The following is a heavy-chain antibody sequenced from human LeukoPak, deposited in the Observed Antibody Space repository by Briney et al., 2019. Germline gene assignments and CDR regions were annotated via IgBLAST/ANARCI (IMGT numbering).Heavy chain of an antibody. Sequence: SVKVSCKASGFTFTNFPMQWVRQARGQRLEWIGWIVVGSGNTNYAQKFQERVTVTRDMSTSTAYMELSSLRSEDTAVYYCAADRGSDDAFDIWGQGTVVTVSS. CDR2: IVVGSGNT. CDR3: AADRGSDDAFDI. V-gene: IGHV1-58*02. J-gene: IGHJ3*02. CDR1: GFTFTNFP. D-gene: IGHD6-25*01.